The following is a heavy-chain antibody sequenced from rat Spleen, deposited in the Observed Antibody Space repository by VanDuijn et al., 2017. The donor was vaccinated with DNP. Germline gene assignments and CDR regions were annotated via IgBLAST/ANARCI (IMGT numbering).Heavy chain of an antibody. CDR1: GFSLTSYG. CDR3: ARSGDYSSYYVMDV. CDR2: IRSGGST. V-gene: IGHV2-16*01. J-gene: IGHJ4*01. D-gene: IGHD1-2*01. Sequence: QVQLKESGPGLVQPSQTLSLTCTVSGFSLTSYGVNWVRQPPGKGLEWIGAIRSGGSTDFNSVLKSRLSISRETSKNQVLLKMNSLQTEDTAMYFCARSGDYSSYYVMDVWGHGVSVTVSS.